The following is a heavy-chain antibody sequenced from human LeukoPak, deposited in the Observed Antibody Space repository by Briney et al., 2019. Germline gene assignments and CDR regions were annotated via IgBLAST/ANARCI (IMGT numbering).Heavy chain of an antibody. D-gene: IGHD3-3*01. CDR2: IRSDGGNK. V-gene: IGHV3-30*02. Sequence: PGGSLRLSCAASGFTFSIYGMHWVRQAPGKGLEWVTLIRSDGGNKYYADSVKGRFNISRDNSKNTLYLQMNSLRAEDTAVYFCAKDLVLSAYDFWSAYSPDYWGQGTLVTVSS. CDR3: AKDLVLSAYDFWSAYSPDY. J-gene: IGHJ4*02. CDR1: GFTFSIYG.